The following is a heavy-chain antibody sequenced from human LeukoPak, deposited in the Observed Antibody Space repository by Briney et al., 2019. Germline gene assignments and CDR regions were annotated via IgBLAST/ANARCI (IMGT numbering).Heavy chain of an antibody. V-gene: IGHV4-39*01. CDR2: IYYSGSL. J-gene: IGHJ4*02. CDR3: ARHRTYYYGSSGYGNFDY. D-gene: IGHD3-22*01. Sequence: SETLSLTCTVSGGSISSSSYYWGWIRQPPGKGLEWMGSIYYSGSLYYNPSLKSRITISVDTSKNQFSLKLTSVTATYTAVYYCARHRTYYYGSSGYGNFDYWGQGTLVTVSS. CDR1: GGSISSSSYY.